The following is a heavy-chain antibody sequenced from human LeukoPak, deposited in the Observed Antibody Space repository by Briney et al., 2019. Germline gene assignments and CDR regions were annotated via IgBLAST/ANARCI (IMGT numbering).Heavy chain of an antibody. V-gene: IGHV1-8*01. Sequence: ASLKFSWMASGYTFISHEINWVRQAPVEGVERMCWINPNSGLTGYEEKVQGLLTLSSNNAINPAYMALSGLGSEDTAVYYCARIYGDYVGDWTSYYLDGFDVWGQGTAVTLSS. J-gene: IGHJ6*02. CDR1: GYTFISHE. CDR2: INPNSGLT. CDR3: ARIYGDYVGDWTSYYLDGFDV. D-gene: IGHD4-17*01.